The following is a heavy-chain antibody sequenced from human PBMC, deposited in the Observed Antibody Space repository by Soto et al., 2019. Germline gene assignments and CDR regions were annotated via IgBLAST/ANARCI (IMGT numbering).Heavy chain of an antibody. CDR3: ARAAFNYYFDY. Sequence: QVQVVESGGGVVQPGRSLRLSCAASGFTFSNYAMHWVRQAPGKGLEWVAVISYDGSNKYYADSVKGRLTISRDNSKNTVYLQLNSLRAEYTAVYFCARAAFNYYFDYWGLGTLVTVSS. D-gene: IGHD6-25*01. V-gene: IGHV3-30-3*01. CDR1: GFTFSNYA. J-gene: IGHJ4*02. CDR2: ISYDGSNK.